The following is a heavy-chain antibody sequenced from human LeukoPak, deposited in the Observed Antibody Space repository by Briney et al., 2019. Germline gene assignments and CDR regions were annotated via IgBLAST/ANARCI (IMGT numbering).Heavy chain of an antibody. J-gene: IGHJ6*04. V-gene: IGHV4-34*01. D-gene: IGHD5-18*01. Sequence: PSETLSLTCAVYGGSFSGYYWSWLRQPPGNGLEWIGEINHSGSTNYNPSLKSRVTISVDTSKNQFSLKLSSVTAADTAVYYCARAPNSGYSYRSGMYYYYGMDVWGKGTTVTVSS. CDR2: INHSGST. CDR1: GGSFSGYY. CDR3: ARAPNSGYSYRSGMYYYYGMDV.